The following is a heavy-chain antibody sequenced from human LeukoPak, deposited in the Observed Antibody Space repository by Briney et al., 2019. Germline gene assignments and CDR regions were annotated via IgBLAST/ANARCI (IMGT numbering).Heavy chain of an antibody. J-gene: IGHJ4*02. D-gene: IGHD6-13*01. CDR1: GFTFSGYG. CDR2: ISSSSSYI. V-gene: IGHV3-21*01. Sequence: GGSLRLSCAASGFTFSGYGMHWVRQAPGKGLEWVSSISSSSSYIYYADSVKGRFTISRDNAKNSLYLQMNSLRAEDTAVYYCARGFESSSWFLDYWGQGTLVTVSS. CDR3: ARGFESSSWFLDY.